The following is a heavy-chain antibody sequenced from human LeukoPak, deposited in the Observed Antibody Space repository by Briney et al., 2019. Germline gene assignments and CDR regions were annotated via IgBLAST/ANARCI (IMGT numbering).Heavy chain of an antibody. V-gene: IGHV3-23*01. Sequence: PGGSLRLSCAASGFTFSSYAVCWVRQAPGKGLEWVSAISSSGGGTYYADSVKGRFTISRDNSKNTLYLQMNSLRAEDTAVYYCAKKKVGAALYYGMDVWGQGTTVTVSS. J-gene: IGHJ6*02. CDR3: AKKKVGAALYYGMDV. D-gene: IGHD1-26*01. CDR1: GFTFSSYA. CDR2: ISSSGGGT.